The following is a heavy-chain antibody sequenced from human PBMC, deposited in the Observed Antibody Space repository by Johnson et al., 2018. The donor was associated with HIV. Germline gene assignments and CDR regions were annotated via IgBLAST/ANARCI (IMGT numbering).Heavy chain of an antibody. CDR2: ISYDGSNK. J-gene: IGHJ3*02. V-gene: IGHV3-30*18. CDR1: GFTFSNFG. D-gene: IGHD4-11*01. Sequence: QVQLVESGGGVVQPGRSLRLSCATSGFTFSNFGMHWVRQAPGKGLEWVAVISYDGSNKYYADSVKGRFTISRDNSKKPLYLQMNSLRAEDTAVYYCAKDQNSHRAFDIWGLGTMVTVSS. CDR3: AKDQNSHRAFDI.